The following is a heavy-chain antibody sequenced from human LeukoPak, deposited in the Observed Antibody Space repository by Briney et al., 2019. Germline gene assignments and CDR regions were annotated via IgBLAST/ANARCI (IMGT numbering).Heavy chain of an antibody. D-gene: IGHD3-22*01. CDR3: AKDGGETTDYDSYAFDI. CDR1: GFTFSSYG. J-gene: IGHJ3*02. Sequence: GGSLRLSCAASGFTFSSYGMHWVRQAPGKGLEWVAVISYDGSNKYYADSVKGRFTISRDNSKNTLYLQINSLRAEDTAVYYCAKDGGETTDYDSYAFDIWGQGTMVTVSS. CDR2: ISYDGSNK. V-gene: IGHV3-30*18.